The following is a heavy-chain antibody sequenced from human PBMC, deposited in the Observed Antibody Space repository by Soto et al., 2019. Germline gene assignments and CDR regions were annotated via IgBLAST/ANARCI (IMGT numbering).Heavy chain of an antibody. D-gene: IGHD3-10*01. CDR2: INPSGGGT. CDR3: VRMGLRGLQPNWFDP. Sequence: QVQLVQSGAEVEQPGASVRVSCKASGYTFSIYCIHWVRQAPGQGLEWMGIINPSGGGTTYAQKFQGRVTMTRDTSTSTVYMDLSGLRSDDTAMYYCVRMGLRGLQPNWFDPWGQGTLVTVSS. V-gene: IGHV1-46*01. CDR1: GYTFSIYC. J-gene: IGHJ5*02.